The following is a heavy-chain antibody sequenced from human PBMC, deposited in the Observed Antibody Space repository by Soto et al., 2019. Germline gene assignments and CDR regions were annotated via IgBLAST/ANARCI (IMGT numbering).Heavy chain of an antibody. CDR1: GFSLSNVRMG. Sequence: VTLKESGPVLVNPTETLTLTCTVSGFSLSNVRMGVSWIRQPPGKALEWLAHIFSNDDKSYNTSLKSRLTISKDTSRSQVVLTMNNMDPVDTATYFCARLNVMLIESYFYAVDVWGQGTTVTVSS. J-gene: IGHJ6*02. CDR2: IFSNDDK. V-gene: IGHV2-26*01. CDR3: ARLNVMLIESYFYAVDV. D-gene: IGHD3-10*01.